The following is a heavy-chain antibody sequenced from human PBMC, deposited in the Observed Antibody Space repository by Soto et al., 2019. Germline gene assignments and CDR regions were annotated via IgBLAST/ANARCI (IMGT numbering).Heavy chain of an antibody. Sequence: GGSLRLSCAASGFRFSSYAMHWVRQAPGKGLEYVSAISSNGGSTYYADSVRGRFTISRDNSKNTLYLQMGSLRAEDMAVYYCARANYYDSSGYDHWGQGTLVTVSS. J-gene: IGHJ4*02. D-gene: IGHD3-22*01. CDR1: GFRFSSYA. CDR3: ARANYYDSSGYDH. CDR2: ISSNGGST. V-gene: IGHV3-64*02.